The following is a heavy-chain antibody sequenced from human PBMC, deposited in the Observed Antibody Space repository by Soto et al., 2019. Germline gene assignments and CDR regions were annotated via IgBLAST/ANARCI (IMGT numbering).Heavy chain of an antibody. CDR3: AKDIAARPPYYCDY. Sequence: PGGSLRLSCAASGFTFDDYAMHWVRQAPGKGLEWVSGISWNSGTIAYADSVEGRFTISRDNAKNSLYLQMNSLRAEDTALYYCAKDIAARPPYYCDYWGQGTLVTVPQ. CDR2: ISWNSGTI. CDR1: GFTFDDYA. J-gene: IGHJ4*02. V-gene: IGHV3-9*01. D-gene: IGHD6-6*01.